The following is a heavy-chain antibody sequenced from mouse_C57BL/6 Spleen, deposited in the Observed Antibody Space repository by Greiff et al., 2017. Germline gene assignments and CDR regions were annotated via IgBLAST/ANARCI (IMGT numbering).Heavy chain of an antibody. CDR1: GYSFTEYT. Sequence: QVQLKESGAELVKPGASVKLSCKASGYSFTEYTIHWVKQRCGQGLEWIGWFYPGSGSIKYNKKFKDKATLTADKSSSTVYMVLSRLTSEDSAVYFCARHEDKPYGNYFAYWGQGTLVTVSA. CDR2: FYPGSGSI. J-gene: IGHJ3*01. CDR3: ARHEDKPYGNYFAY. D-gene: IGHD2-1*01. V-gene: IGHV1-62-2*01.